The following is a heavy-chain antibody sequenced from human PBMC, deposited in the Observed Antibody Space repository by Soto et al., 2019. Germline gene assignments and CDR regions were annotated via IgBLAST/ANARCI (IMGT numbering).Heavy chain of an antibody. V-gene: IGHV4-39*01. D-gene: IGHD3-22*01. J-gene: IGHJ3*02. CDR2: IYYSGST. CDR1: GGSISSSSYY. CDR3: ADYYDSSGFRAVDI. Sequence: PSETLSLTCTVSGGSISSSSYYWGWIRQPPGKGLEWIGSIYYSGSTYYNPSLKSRVTISVDTSKNQFSLKLSSVTAADTAVYYCADYYDSSGFRAVDIWGQGTMVTV.